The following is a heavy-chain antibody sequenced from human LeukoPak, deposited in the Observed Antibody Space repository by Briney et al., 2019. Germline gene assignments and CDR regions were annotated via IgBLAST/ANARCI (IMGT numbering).Heavy chain of an antibody. Sequence: SGGSLRLSCAASGFTFDDYGMSWVRHAPGKGVEWVSVINWNGGSTGYADSVKVRFTISRDNAKNSLYLQMNSLRAEDTALYYCARSLWFGETVGVYWGQGTLVTVSS. D-gene: IGHD3-10*01. CDR2: INWNGGST. J-gene: IGHJ4*02. V-gene: IGHV3-20*04. CDR1: GFTFDDYG. CDR3: ARSLWFGETVGVY.